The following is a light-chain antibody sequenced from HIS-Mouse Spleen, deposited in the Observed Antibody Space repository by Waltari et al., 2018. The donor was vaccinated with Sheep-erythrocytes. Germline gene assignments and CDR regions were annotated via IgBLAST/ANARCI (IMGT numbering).Light chain of an antibody. CDR3: CSYAGSSTPWV. V-gene: IGLV2-23*01. CDR2: DGS. Sequence: QSALTQPASVSGSPGQSITISCTGTSSDVGSYNLVSWYQQHPGKAPKLMIYDGSKRPSWVSKRVSGSKSGNTASLTISGLQAEDEADYYCCSYAGSSTPWVFGGGTKLTVL. CDR1: SSDVGSYNL. J-gene: IGLJ3*02.